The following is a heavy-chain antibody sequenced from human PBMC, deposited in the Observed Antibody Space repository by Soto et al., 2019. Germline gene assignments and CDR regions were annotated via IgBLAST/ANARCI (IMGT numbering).Heavy chain of an antibody. J-gene: IGHJ4*02. Sequence: GSLRLSCAASGFTFSSYAMSWVRQAPGKGLEWVSAISGSGGSTYYADSVKGRFTISRDNSKNTLYLQMNSLRAEDTAVYYCAVTVGYCSGGSCYHFDYWGQGTLVTVSS. CDR3: AVTVGYCSGGSCYHFDY. D-gene: IGHD2-15*01. CDR2: ISGSGGST. CDR1: GFTFSSYA. V-gene: IGHV3-23*01.